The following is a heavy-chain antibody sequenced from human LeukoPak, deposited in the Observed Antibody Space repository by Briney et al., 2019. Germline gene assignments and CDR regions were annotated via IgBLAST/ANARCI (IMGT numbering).Heavy chain of an antibody. CDR3: AREGIVVPQVLDVWASYYYYYMDV. CDR1: GFTFSDYY. D-gene: IGHD2-21*01. V-gene: IGHV3-11*01. Sequence: PGGSLRLSCAASGFTFSDYYMSWIRQAPGKGLEWVSYISSSGSTIYYADSVKGRFTISRDNAKNSLYLQMNSLRAEDTAVYYCAREGIVVPQVLDVWASYYYYYMDVWGKGTTVTVSS. CDR2: ISSSGSTI. J-gene: IGHJ6*03.